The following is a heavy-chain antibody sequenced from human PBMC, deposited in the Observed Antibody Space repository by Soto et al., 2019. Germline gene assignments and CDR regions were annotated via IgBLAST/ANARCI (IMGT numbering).Heavy chain of an antibody. CDR3: VKFRGRAYPYYYMDV. J-gene: IGHJ6*03. V-gene: IGHV3-23*01. CDR1: GFTFSTYG. CDR2: YGGSGGSR. D-gene: IGHD3-10*01. Sequence: DVQLLESGGGLVQWGGSLRLSCVTSGFTFSTYGMTWVRQAPGKGLEWVSYGGSGGSRYYAESVKGRFTISRDNSKNTLSLEMNSLRAEDTATYYWVKFRGRAYPYYYMDVWGKGTKVTVSS.